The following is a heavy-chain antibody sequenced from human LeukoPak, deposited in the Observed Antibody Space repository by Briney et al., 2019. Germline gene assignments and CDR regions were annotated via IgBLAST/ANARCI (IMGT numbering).Heavy chain of an antibody. CDR3: ARDGYCSGGSCYSDYYYYYMDV. CDR1: GFTFSSYA. J-gene: IGHJ6*03. Sequence: GGSLRLSCAASGFTFSSYAMHWVRQAPGKGLEWVAVISYDGSNKYYADSVKGRFTISRDNSKNTLYLQMNSLRAEDTAVYYCARDGYCSGGSCYSDYYYYYMDVWGKGTTATVSS. CDR2: ISYDGSNK. D-gene: IGHD2-15*01. V-gene: IGHV3-30*04.